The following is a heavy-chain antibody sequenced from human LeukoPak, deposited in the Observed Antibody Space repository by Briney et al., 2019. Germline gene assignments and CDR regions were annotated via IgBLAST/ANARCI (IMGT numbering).Heavy chain of an antibody. CDR3: ARAMDDDISTGIDY. J-gene: IGHJ4*02. D-gene: IGHD3-9*01. CDR2: IKQDGSEK. Sequence: GGSLRLSCAASGFTFSSYWMSLVRQAPGKGLEWVANIKQDGSEKYYVDSVKGRFTISRDNAKNSLYLQMNSLRAEDTAVYYCARAMDDDISTGIDYWGQGTLVSVSS. V-gene: IGHV3-7*04. CDR1: GFTFSSYW.